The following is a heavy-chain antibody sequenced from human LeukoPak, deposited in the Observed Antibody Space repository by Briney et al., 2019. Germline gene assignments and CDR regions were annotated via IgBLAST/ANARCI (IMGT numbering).Heavy chain of an antibody. CDR2: VFNNGGT. V-gene: IGHV4-59*01. D-gene: IGHD5-12*01. J-gene: IGHJ4*02. CDR1: GGSIGSYH. Sequence: SETLSLTCSVSGGSIGSYHWNWIRQPSGKGLEWIGIVFNNGGTKHNPSLKSGVAISVDTSKNQFALKLSSVTAADTAVYYCVASYGGYVLDYWGQGALVIVSS. CDR3: VASYGGYVLDY.